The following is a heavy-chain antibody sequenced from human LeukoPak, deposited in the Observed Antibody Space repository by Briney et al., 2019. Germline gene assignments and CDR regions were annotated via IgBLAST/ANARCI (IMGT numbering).Heavy chain of an antibody. V-gene: IGHV1-46*01. D-gene: IGHD3-16*02. CDR1: GYSFTSHY. J-gene: IGHJ5*02. CDR2: INPSGSST. Sequence: GASVKVSCKASGYSFTSHYMHWVRQAPGQGLEWLGLINPSGSSTLYAQKFHDGVTLTRDMSTTTDYMELSSLRSEDTAVYYCARDNSVGDIAWWFDPWGQGTLVTVSS. CDR3: ARDNSVGDIAWWFDP.